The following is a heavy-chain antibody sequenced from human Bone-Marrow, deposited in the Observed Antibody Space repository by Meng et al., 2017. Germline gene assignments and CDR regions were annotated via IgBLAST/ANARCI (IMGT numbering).Heavy chain of an antibody. CDR1: GYTFTSYD. V-gene: IGHV1-8*01. CDR2: MNPNSGNT. CDR3: ARRRIQSTNWFDP. D-gene: IGHD5-18*01. J-gene: IGHJ5*02. Sequence: QVQLGESGAEVKKPGASVKVSCKASGYTFTSYDINWVRQATGQGLEWMGWMNPNSGNTGYAQKFQGRVTMTRNTSISTAYMELSSLRSEDTAVYYCARRRIQSTNWFDPWGQGTLVTVSS.